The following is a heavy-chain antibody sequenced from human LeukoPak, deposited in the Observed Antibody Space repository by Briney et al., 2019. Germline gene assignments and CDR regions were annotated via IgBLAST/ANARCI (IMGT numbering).Heavy chain of an antibody. J-gene: IGHJ4*02. CDR3: ARVVGSGWPPFDH. D-gene: IGHD6-19*01. CDR2: IWNDGTNK. Sequence: GGSLRLSCAASGFSSYGMHWVRQAPGKGLEWVAVIWNDGTNKYYGDSVKGRFTISRDNSKNTVYLQMNSLRDEDTAVYYCARVVGSGWPPFDHWGQGTLVTVSS. V-gene: IGHV3-33*01. CDR1: GFSSYG.